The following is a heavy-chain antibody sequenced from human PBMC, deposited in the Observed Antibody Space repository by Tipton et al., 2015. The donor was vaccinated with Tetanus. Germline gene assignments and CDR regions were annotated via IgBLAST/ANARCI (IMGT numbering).Heavy chain of an antibody. Sequence: TLFLTCTVSGGSISSYYWSWIRQPPGKGLEWIGYIYYSGSTNYNPSLKSRVTISVDTSKNQFSLKLSSVTAADTAVYYCARAGGGSWGNFDYWGQGTLVTVSS. D-gene: IGHD6-13*01. CDR2: IYYSGST. CDR3: ARAGGGSWGNFDY. J-gene: IGHJ4*02. CDR1: GGSISSYY. V-gene: IGHV4-59*01.